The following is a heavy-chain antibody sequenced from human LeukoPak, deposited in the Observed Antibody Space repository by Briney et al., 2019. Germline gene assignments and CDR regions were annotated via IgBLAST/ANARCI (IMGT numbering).Heavy chain of an antibody. CDR1: GYTFTSYG. CDR2: ISAYNGNT. Sequence: GASVKVSCKASGYTFTSYGISWVRQAPGQVLEWMGWISAYNGNTNYAQKLQGRVTMTTDTSTSTAYMELRSLRSDDTAVYYCASYDILTGYRYFQHWGQGTLVTVSS. V-gene: IGHV1-18*04. CDR3: ASYDILTGYRYFQH. D-gene: IGHD3-9*01. J-gene: IGHJ1*01.